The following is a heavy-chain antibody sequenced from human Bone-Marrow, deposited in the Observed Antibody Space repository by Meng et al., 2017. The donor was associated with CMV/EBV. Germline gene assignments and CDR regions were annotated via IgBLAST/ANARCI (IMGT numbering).Heavy chain of an antibody. CDR1: GYTFTGYN. D-gene: IGHD3-3*01. J-gene: IGHJ6*01. Sequence: ASVKVSCKASGYTFTGYNMHWVRQAPGQGLEWMGWINPNSGDTKYAQKFQGRVTLTSDTSISTAYMELSRLKSDDTAVFFCARLFHTTLGTNYYYGMDVWGQGNTVNVDS. V-gene: IGHV1-2*02. CDR3: ARLFHTTLGTNYYYGMDV. CDR2: INPNSGDT.